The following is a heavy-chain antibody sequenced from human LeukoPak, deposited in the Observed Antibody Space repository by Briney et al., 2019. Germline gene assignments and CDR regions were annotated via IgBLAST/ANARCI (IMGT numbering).Heavy chain of an antibody. Sequence: SETLSLTCTVSGGSISSYYWSWIRQPPGKGLEWIGYIYYSGSTNYNPSLKSRVTISVDTSKNQFSLKLSSVTAVDTAVYYCARGYSSSSCWFDPWGQGTLVTVSS. V-gene: IGHV4-59*01. CDR3: ARGYSSSSCWFDP. CDR2: IYYSGST. J-gene: IGHJ5*02. CDR1: GGSISSYY. D-gene: IGHD6-6*01.